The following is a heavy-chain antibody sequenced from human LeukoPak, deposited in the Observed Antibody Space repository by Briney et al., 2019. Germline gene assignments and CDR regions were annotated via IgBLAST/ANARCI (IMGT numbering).Heavy chain of an antibody. V-gene: IGHV4-59*01. CDR2: IYYSGST. D-gene: IGHD3-10*01. CDR1: GGSISSYY. CDR3: ARDRSWGYGSGSYSRLYYYGMDV. J-gene: IGHJ6*02. Sequence: SETLSLTCTVSGGSISSYYWSWIRQPPGKGLEWIGYIYYSGSTNYNPSLKSRVTISVDTSKNQFSLKLSSVTAADTAVYYCARDRSWGYGSGSYSRLYYYGMDVWGQGTTVTVSS.